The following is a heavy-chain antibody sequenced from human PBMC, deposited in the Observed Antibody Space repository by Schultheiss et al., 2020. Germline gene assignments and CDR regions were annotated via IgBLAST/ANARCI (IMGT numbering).Heavy chain of an antibody. D-gene: IGHD1-26*01. V-gene: IGHV4-61*01. CDR2: VYYRGST. Sequence: SETLSLTCTVSGGSVSSGSHFWSWIRQPPGKGLEWIGYVYYRGSTNYNPSLRGRVTISIDTSKNQFSLKLSSVTAADTAVYYCARGIGKTFFAFDIWGQGTMVTVSS. J-gene: IGHJ3*02. CDR1: GGSVSSGSHF. CDR3: ARGIGKTFFAFDI.